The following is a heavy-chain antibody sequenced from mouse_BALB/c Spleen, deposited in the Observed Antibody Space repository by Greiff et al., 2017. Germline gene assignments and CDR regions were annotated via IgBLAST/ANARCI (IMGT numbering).Heavy chain of an antibody. V-gene: IGHV1-82*01. J-gene: IGHJ3*01. CDR2: IYPGDGDT. Sequence: VQLQESGPELVKPGASVKISCKASGYAFSSSWMNWVKQRPGQGLEWIGRIYPGDGDTNYNGKFKGKATLTADKSSSTAYMQLSSLTSVDSAVYYCARGEPFAYWGQGTLVTVSA. CDR1: GYAFSSSW. CDR3: ARGEPFAY.